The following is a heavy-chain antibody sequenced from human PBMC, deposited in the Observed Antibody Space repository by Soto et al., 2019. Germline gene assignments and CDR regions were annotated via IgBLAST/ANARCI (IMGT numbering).Heavy chain of an antibody. D-gene: IGHD1-26*01. CDR3: ATGLNGSQQKTEY. CDR1: GDNFRNYA. CDR2: NINLFLTT. Sequence: SVNVSCKTSGDNFRNYAISWLRQAPGQGLQWXGGNINLFLTTTFPQCFQWRVTITADESSRTAYMELSSLRSDDTAVYFCATGLNGSQQKTEYWGQGTLVTVSS. V-gene: IGHV1-69*13. J-gene: IGHJ4*02.